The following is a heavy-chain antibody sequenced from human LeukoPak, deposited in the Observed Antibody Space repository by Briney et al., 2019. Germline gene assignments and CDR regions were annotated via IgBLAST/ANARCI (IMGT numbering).Heavy chain of an antibody. J-gene: IGHJ4*02. CDR1: GFTINNFW. V-gene: IGHV3-7*01. Sequence: GGSLRLSCAASGFTINNFWMSWVRQAPGKGLEWVANIKGDGSEKNYVDSVKGRFTMSRDNARNSLYLQMNSLTAEDTALYYCARDWTDVSTKALDCWGQGTLVTVSS. D-gene: IGHD5/OR15-5a*01. CDR3: ARDWTDVSTKALDC. CDR2: IKGDGSEK.